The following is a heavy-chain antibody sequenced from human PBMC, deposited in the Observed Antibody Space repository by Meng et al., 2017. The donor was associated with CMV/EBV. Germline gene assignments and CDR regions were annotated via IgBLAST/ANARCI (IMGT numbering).Heavy chain of an antibody. D-gene: IGHD2-15*01. Sequence: LRLSCAISGDGVSSNSAAWNWIRQSPSRGLEWLGRTYYRSKWYNDYAVSVKSRITINPDTSKNQFSLQLNSVTPEDTAVYYCARAPGIWSPYYFDYWGQGTLVTVSS. CDR3: ARAPGIWSPYYFDY. J-gene: IGHJ4*02. CDR2: TYYRSKWYN. CDR1: GDGVSSNSAA. V-gene: IGHV6-1*01.